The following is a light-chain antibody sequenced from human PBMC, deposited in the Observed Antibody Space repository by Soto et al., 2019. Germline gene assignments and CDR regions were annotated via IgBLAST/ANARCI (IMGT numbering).Light chain of an antibody. CDR3: QHYGSSPR. Sequence: EIELTQSPGTLSLSPGERATLSCRASQSVTTSYLAWYQRKPGQAPRLLIYGASSRATGTPNRFSGSGSGTDFTLTISRLEPEDCAVYYCQHYGSSPRFGQGTKVEIK. CDR2: GAS. CDR1: QSVTTSY. J-gene: IGKJ1*01. V-gene: IGKV3-20*01.